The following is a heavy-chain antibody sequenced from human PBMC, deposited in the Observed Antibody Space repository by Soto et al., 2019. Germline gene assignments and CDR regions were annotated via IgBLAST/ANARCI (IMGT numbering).Heavy chain of an antibody. D-gene: IGHD2-2*01. CDR1: GYTFTSYD. J-gene: IGHJ5*02. Sequence: GASVKVSCKASGYTFTSYDINWVRQATGQGLEWMGWMNPNSGNTGYAQKFQGRVTMTRNTSISTAYMELSSLRSEDTAVYYCARLGKYYQSLDPWGPGTLVTVSS. CDR2: MNPNSGNT. CDR3: ARLGKYYQSLDP. V-gene: IGHV1-8*01.